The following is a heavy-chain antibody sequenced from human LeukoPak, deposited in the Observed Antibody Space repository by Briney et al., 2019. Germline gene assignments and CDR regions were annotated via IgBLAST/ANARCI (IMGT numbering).Heavy chain of an antibody. CDR2: INPSGGST. J-gene: IGHJ5*02. CDR1: GYTFTSYY. CDR3: ATKGNDYVWGSYPNFWGSKYNWFDP. Sequence: ASVTVSCTASGYTFTSYYMHWVRQAPGQGLEWMGIINPSGGSTSYAQKFQGRVTMTEDTSTDTAYMELSSLRSEDTAVYYCATKGNDYVWGSYPNFWGSKYNWFDPWGQGTLVTVSS. V-gene: IGHV1-46*01. D-gene: IGHD3-16*02.